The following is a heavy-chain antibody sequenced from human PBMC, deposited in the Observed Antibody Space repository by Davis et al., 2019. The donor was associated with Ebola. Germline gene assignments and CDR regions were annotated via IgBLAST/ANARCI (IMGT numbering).Heavy chain of an antibody. J-gene: IGHJ6*02. CDR3: ARVKVSTPNYYYMDV. Sequence: HSQTLSLTCAISGDSVSSGGWNWIRQSPSRGLEWLGRTYYNSKWFNDYAVSVESRIIINSDTSKNQFSLHLNSVAPEDTAVYYCARVKVSTPNYYYMDVWGQGTTVTVSS. CDR1: GDSVSSGG. V-gene: IGHV6-1*01. D-gene: IGHD5/OR15-5a*01. CDR2: TYYNSKWFN.